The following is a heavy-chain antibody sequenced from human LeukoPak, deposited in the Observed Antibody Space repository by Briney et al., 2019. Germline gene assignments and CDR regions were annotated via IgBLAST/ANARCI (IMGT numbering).Heavy chain of an antibody. V-gene: IGHV4-38-2*02. CDR2: IYHSGST. Sequence: PSETLSLTCTVSGYSIGSDYYWGWIRQPPGKGLEWIGSIYHSGSTYYNPSLKSRVTISVDTSKNQFSLKLSSVTAADTAVYYCASGNYFDYWGQGTLVTVSS. J-gene: IGHJ4*02. CDR1: GYSIGSDYY. D-gene: IGHD1-1*01. CDR3: ASGNYFDY.